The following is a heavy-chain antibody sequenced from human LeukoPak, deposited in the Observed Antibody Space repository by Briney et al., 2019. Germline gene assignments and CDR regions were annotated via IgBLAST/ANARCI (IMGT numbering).Heavy chain of an antibody. V-gene: IGHV3-23*01. CDR3: AREEHYRRYFAL. CDR1: GFTFTTYG. D-gene: IGHD3-16*02. Sequence: PGGTLRLSYSASGFTFTTYGMNWVRQAPGKGLEWVSGIGGSGVRTYYADSVKGRFTISRDNSKNTLYLQMNTLRAEDTAVYFCAREEHYRRYFALWGRGTLVTVSS. J-gene: IGHJ2*01. CDR2: IGGSGVRT.